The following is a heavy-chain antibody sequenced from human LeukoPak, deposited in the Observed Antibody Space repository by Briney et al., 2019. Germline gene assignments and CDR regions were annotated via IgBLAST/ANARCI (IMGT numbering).Heavy chain of an antibody. V-gene: IGHV3-30*02. D-gene: IGHD6-13*01. CDR3: AREGFTSSWLYYYYYMDV. Sequence: GGSLRLSCAASGFTFSSYGMHWVRQAPGKGLEWVAFIRYDGSNKYYADSVRGRFTISRDNSKNGLYLQMNSLRPEDTAIYYCAREGFTSSWLYYYYYMDVWDKGTTVTVSS. CDR2: IRYDGSNK. CDR1: GFTFSSYG. J-gene: IGHJ6*03.